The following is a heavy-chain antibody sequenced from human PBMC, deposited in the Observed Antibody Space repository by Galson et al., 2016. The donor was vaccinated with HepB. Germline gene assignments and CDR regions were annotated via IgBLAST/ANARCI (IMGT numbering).Heavy chain of an antibody. Sequence: ALSGDSVTSDETMWNWIRQSPSRGLEWLGRTYYRSQWFSEYAMSVKGRITVTADTSGNQFSLQLASVTPDDTAAYFCTRGYMQTGMNVWGQGTTVTVSS. D-gene: IGHD5-18*01. CDR2: TYYRSQWFS. J-gene: IGHJ6*02. V-gene: IGHV6-1*01. CDR3: TRGYMQTGMNV. CDR1: GDSVTSDETM.